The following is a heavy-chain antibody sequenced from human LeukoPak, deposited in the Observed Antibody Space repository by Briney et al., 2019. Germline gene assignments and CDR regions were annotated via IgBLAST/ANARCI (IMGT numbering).Heavy chain of an antibody. CDR3: ARGGAYSYGYVGY. CDR2: INSHGSTT. J-gene: IGHJ4*02. V-gene: IGHV3-74*01. D-gene: IGHD5-18*01. CDR1: GFTVSSYW. Sequence: GGSLRLSCTASGFTVSSYWMHWVRQPPGKGLVWVSCINSHGSTTSYADSVKGRFTISRDNAKNTVYLQLNSLRAEDTAVYYCARGGAYSYGYVGYWGQGTLVTVSS.